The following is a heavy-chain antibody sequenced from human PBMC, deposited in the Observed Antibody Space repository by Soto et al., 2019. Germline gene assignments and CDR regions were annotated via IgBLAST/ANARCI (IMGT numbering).Heavy chain of an antibody. J-gene: IGHJ4*02. Sequence: QLQLQESGPGLVKPSETLSLTCTVSGGSISSSSYYWGWIRQPSGKGLEWIGSIYYSGSTYYNPSLKSRVTISVDTSKNQFSLKLSSVTAADTAVYYCASTDDYSNYGPGPFDYWGQGTLVTVSS. D-gene: IGHD4-4*01. CDR2: IYYSGST. CDR1: GGSISSSSYY. CDR3: ASTDDYSNYGPGPFDY. V-gene: IGHV4-39*01.